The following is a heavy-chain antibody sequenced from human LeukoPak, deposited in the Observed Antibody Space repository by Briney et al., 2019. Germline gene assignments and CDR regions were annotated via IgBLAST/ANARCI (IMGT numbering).Heavy chain of an antibody. Sequence: SETLSLSCVVSGASFSGYHWSWIRQPPGKGLEWIGEINHSGRTNFNPSLKSRVTISVDTSRNQFSLKLNSVTAADTAVYYCAKSNGYGLIDIWGQGTMVTVSS. CDR1: GASFSGYH. D-gene: IGHD3-22*01. J-gene: IGHJ3*02. CDR2: INHSGRT. V-gene: IGHV4-34*01. CDR3: AKSNGYGLIDI.